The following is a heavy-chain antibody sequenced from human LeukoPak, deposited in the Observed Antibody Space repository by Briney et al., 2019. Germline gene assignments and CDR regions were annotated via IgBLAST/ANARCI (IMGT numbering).Heavy chain of an antibody. V-gene: IGHV4-61*02. CDR3: ARLRYSYGFFDY. J-gene: IGHJ4*02. Sequence: SQTLSLTCTVSGGSISSGSYYWRWIRQPAGKGLEWIGRIYTSGSTNYNPSLKSRVTISVDTSKNQFSLKLSSVTAADTAVYYCARLRYSYGFFDYWGQGTLVTVSS. CDR2: IYTSGST. D-gene: IGHD5-18*01. CDR1: GGSISSGSYY.